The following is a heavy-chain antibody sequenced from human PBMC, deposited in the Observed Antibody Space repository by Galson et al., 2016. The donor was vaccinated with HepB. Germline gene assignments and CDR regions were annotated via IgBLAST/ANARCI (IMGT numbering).Heavy chain of an antibody. CDR2: INQDANEK. CDR3: ARDATRGGDFDY. CDR1: GFTFTNYW. J-gene: IGHJ4*02. D-gene: IGHD2-21*01. V-gene: IGHV3-7*01. Sequence: SLRLSCAASGFTFTNYWMSWVRQAPGKGLEWVAQINQDANEKYYVDSVKGRFTIARDNAKNSLYLQMNSLGAEDTAVYYCARDATRGGDFDYWAQGTLVIVSS.